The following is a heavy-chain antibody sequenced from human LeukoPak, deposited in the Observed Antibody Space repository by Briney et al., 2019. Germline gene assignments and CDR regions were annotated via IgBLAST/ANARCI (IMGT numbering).Heavy chain of an antibody. CDR3: ARDLRVDCSSTSCYFADAFDI. CDR2: ISGSGGST. J-gene: IGHJ3*02. V-gene: IGHV3-23*01. Sequence: PGGSLRLSCAASGFTFSSYAMSWVRQAPGKGLEWVSAISGSGGSTYYADSVKGRFTISRDNSRDTLYLQMNSLRAEDTAVYYCARDLRVDCSSTSCYFADAFDIWGQGTMVTVSS. CDR1: GFTFSSYA. D-gene: IGHD2-2*01.